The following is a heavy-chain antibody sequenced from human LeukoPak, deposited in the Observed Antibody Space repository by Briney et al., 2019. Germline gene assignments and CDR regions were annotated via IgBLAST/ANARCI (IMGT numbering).Heavy chain of an antibody. V-gene: IGHV4-39*07. J-gene: IGHJ5*02. CDR1: GGSISSSSYY. Sequence: PSETLSLTCTVSGGSISSSSYYWGWIRQPPGKGLEWIGSIYYSGSTYYNPSLKSRVTISVDTSKNQFSLKLSSVTAADTAVYYCARSSQKLAAAGIGGWFDPWDQGTLVTVSS. D-gene: IGHD6-13*01. CDR3: ARSSQKLAAAGIGGWFDP. CDR2: IYYSGST.